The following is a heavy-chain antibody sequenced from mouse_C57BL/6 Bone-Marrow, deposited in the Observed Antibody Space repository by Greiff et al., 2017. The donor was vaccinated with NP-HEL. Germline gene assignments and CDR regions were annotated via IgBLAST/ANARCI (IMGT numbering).Heavy chain of an antibody. CDR1: GFNIKDDY. J-gene: IGHJ2*01. V-gene: IGHV14-4*01. CDR2: IDPENGDT. Sequence: EVQLVESGAELVRPGASVKLSCTASGFNIKDDYMHWVKQRPEQGLEWIGWIDPENGDTEYASKFQGKATITADTSSNTAYLQLSSLTSEDTAVYYCTVVSGYFDYWGQGTTLTVSS. CDR3: TVVSGYFDY. D-gene: IGHD3-1*01.